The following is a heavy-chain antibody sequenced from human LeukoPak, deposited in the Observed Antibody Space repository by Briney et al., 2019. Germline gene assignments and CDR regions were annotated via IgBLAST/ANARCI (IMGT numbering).Heavy chain of an antibody. CDR2: INHSGST. CDR3: ARRGSSDDYYYYGMDV. Sequence: SETLSLTCAVYGGSFSGYYWSWIRQPPGKGLEWIGEINHSGSTNYNPSLKSRVTISVDTSKNQFSLKLSSVTAADTAVYYCARRGSSDDYYYYGMDVWGQGTTVTVSS. CDR1: GGSFSGYY. D-gene: IGHD6-6*01. V-gene: IGHV4-34*01. J-gene: IGHJ6*02.